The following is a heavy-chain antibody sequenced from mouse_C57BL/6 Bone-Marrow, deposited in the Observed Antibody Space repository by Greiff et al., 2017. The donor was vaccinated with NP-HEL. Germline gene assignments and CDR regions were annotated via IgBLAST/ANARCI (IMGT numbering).Heavy chain of an antibody. Sequence: QVQLQQSGAELVRPGASVTLSCKASGYTFTDYEMHWVKQTPVHGLEWIGAIDPETGGTAYNQKFKGKAILTADNSSSTAYMELRSLTSEDSAVYYCTRPNWDWYFDVWGTGTTVTVSS. J-gene: IGHJ1*03. D-gene: IGHD4-1*01. V-gene: IGHV1-15*01. CDR1: GYTFTDYE. CDR2: IDPETGGT. CDR3: TRPNWDWYFDV.